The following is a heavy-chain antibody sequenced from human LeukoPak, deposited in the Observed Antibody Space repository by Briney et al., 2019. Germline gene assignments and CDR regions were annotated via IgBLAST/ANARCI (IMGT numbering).Heavy chain of an antibody. CDR3: ARETDWYVGFDY. CDR1: GYTFTGYY. Sequence: ASVKVSCKASGYTFTGYYMHWVRQAPGQGLEWMGWINPNSGGTNYAQKFQGRVTMTRDTSISTAYMELSRLRSDDTAVYYCARETDWYVGFDYWGQGTLVTVSS. CDR2: INPNSGGT. D-gene: IGHD3/OR15-3a*01. J-gene: IGHJ4*02. V-gene: IGHV1-2*02.